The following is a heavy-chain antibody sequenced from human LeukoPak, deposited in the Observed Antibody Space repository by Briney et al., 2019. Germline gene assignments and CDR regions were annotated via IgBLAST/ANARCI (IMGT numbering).Heavy chain of an antibody. D-gene: IGHD1-26*01. J-gene: IGHJ4*02. CDR2: ISGRSSTI. V-gene: IGHV3-48*01. Sequence: GGSLRLSCAASAFTFSDYSMNWVRQAPGKGLEWISYISGRSSTIYYADSVRGRFTISRDNAKNSTYLQMNSLRAEDTAVYYCARDRLKSGSYFFDYWGQGTLVTVSS. CDR3: ARDRLKSGSYFFDY. CDR1: AFTFSDYS.